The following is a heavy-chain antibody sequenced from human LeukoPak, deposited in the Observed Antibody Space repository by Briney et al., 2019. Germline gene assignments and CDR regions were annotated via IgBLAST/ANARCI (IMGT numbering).Heavy chain of an antibody. CDR2: INFSGGIT. Sequence: GASAKVSCKASGNVFTAHYMHWVRQAPGQGLEWMGGINFSGGITRYAQNLEGRVTMTRDTSTTTFYMELSSLRYEDTAVYYCARELSGGYFDYWGQGTLVT. J-gene: IGHJ4*02. CDR3: ARELSGGYFDY. CDR1: GNVFTAHY. D-gene: IGHD7-27*01. V-gene: IGHV1-46*04.